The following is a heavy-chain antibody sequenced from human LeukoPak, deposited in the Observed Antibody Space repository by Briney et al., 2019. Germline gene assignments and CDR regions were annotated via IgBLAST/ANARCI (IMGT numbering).Heavy chain of an antibody. D-gene: IGHD3-3*01. J-gene: IGHJ5*02. CDR3: ARGCFGAVILNLRNWFDP. CDR1: GGSFSGYY. CDR2: INHSGST. Sequence: SETLSLTCAVYGGSFSGYYWSWIRQPPGKGLEWIGEINHSGSTNYNPSLKSRVTISVDTSKNQFSLKLSSVTAADTAVYYCARGCFGAVILNLRNWFDPWGQGTLVTVSS. V-gene: IGHV4-34*01.